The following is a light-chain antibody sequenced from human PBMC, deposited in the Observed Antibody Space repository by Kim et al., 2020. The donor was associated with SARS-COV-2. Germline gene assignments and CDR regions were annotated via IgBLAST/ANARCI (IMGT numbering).Light chain of an antibody. J-gene: IGLJ2*01. CDR1: TLGEEY. Sequence: VPPRRPHRSTSAGITLGEEYTSWYPHRSAPSPVVVIYQDSKRPSGITERFSGSSSGNTATLTISGTKPMDEADYYCQTWDSTTVIFGGGTQLTVL. CDR3: QTWDSTTVI. V-gene: IGLV3-1*01. CDR2: QDS.